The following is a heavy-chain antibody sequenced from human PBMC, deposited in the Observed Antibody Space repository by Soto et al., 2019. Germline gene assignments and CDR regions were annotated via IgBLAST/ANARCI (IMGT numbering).Heavy chain of an antibody. D-gene: IGHD4-17*01. J-gene: IGHJ3*02. CDR2: IYYSGST. Sequence: QVQLQESGPRLVKPSETLSLTCTVSGGSISSYYWSWIRQPPGNGLEWLGYIYYSGSTNYNPSLKSRVTISVDTSKNQFSLKLSSVTAADTAVYYCARRYGGAFDIWGQGTMVTVSS. CDR3: ARRYGGAFDI. V-gene: IGHV4-59*08. CDR1: GGSISSYY.